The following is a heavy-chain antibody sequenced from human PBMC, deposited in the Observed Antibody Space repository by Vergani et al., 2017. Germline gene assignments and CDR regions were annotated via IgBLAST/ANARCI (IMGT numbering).Heavy chain of an antibody. V-gene: IGHV1-18*01. D-gene: IGHD5-24*01. CDR3: ARSQMATNDFDL. J-gene: IGHJ4*02. CDR2: IIPYNHKT. CDR1: GGTFTNYA. Sequence: QVQLVQSGAEVKKPGSSVKVSCKASGGTFTNYAISWVRQAPGQGLEWMGGIIPYNHKTLYSQKVEGRVTMTSDTSSSTVFLELRRLTSDDTAIYYCARSQMATNDFDLWGRGTLVTVSS.